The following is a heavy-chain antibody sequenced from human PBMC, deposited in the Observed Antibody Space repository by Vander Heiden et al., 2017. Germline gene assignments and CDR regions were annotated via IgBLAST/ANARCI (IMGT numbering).Heavy chain of an antibody. D-gene: IGHD3-22*01. Sequence: QVQLVESGGGVVQPGRSLRLSCAASGFTFSSYGMHWVRQAPGKGLEWVAVISYDGSNKYYADSVKGRFIISRDNSKNTLYLQMNSLRAEDTAVYYCAKTYYYDSSGHDYWGQGTLVTVSS. CDR3: AKTYYYDSSGHDY. J-gene: IGHJ4*02. CDR1: GFTFSSYG. CDR2: ISYDGSNK. V-gene: IGHV3-30*18.